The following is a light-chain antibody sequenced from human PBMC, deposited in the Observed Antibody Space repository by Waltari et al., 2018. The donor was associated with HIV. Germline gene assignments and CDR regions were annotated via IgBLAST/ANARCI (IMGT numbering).Light chain of an antibody. V-gene: IGLV2-23*02. Sequence: QSALTQPASVSGSPGQSITISCTGPSSDVGSYTFVSWYQQHPGKAPKLMIYEVSKRPSGVSNRFSGSKSGNTASLTISGLQAEDEADYYCCSYAGSSTWVFGGGTKLTVL. J-gene: IGLJ3*02. CDR1: SSDVGSYTF. CDR2: EVS. CDR3: CSYAGSSTWV.